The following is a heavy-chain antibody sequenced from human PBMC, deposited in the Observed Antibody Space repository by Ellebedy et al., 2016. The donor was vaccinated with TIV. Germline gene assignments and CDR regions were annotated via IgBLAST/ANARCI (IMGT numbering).Heavy chain of an antibody. D-gene: IGHD2-2*01. CDR2: IPESGGNT. V-gene: IGHV3-23*01. CDR1: GLTFSSHA. J-gene: IGHJ6*02. Sequence: PGGSLRLSCAASGLTFSSHAMSWVRQAPGKGLEWVSSIPESGGNTYYADSVKGRFTISRDNSKNTLYLQMNSLRAEDTAVYYCAKVRSYCGSTTCLTPHGLDVWGQGTTVTVSS. CDR3: AKVRSYCGSTTCLTPHGLDV.